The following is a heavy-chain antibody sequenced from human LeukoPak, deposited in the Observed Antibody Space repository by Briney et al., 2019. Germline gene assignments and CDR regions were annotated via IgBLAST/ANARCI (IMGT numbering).Heavy chain of an antibody. CDR1: GGSFSGYY. Sequence: PSETLSLTCAVYGGSFSGYYWSWIRQPPGKGLEWIGEINHSGSTNYNPSLKSRVTISVDTSKNQFSLKLSSVTAADTAVYYCARVSSGWYRRPGWFDPWGQGTLVTVSS. CDR2: INHSGST. V-gene: IGHV4-34*01. D-gene: IGHD6-19*01. CDR3: ARVSSGWYRRPGWFDP. J-gene: IGHJ5*02.